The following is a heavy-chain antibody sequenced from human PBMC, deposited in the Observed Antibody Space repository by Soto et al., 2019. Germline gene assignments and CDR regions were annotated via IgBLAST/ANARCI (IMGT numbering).Heavy chain of an antibody. J-gene: IGHJ4*02. CDR2: IYYSGST. CDR1: GGSVSSGSYY. Sequence: QVQLQESGPGLVKPSETLSLTCTVSGGSVSSGSYYWSWIRQPPGKGLEWIGYIYYSGSTNYNPSLKSRVTISVDTSTNQFSLKLSSVTAADTAVYYCARAPYYYDSSGYYLTFDYWGQGTLVTVSS. D-gene: IGHD3-22*01. V-gene: IGHV4-61*01. CDR3: ARAPYYYDSSGYYLTFDY.